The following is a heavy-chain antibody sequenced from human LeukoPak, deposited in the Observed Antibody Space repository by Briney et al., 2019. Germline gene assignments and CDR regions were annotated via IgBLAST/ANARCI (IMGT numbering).Heavy chain of an antibody. D-gene: IGHD2-21*02. CDR2: INPNSGGT. CDR1: GYTFTGYY. Sequence: ASVKVSCKASGYTFTGYYMHWVRQAPGQGLEWMGRINPNSGGTNYAQKFQARVAMTRDTSISTAYMELSRLTSDDTAVYFCARGAYCGGDCSISHFDYWGQGTLVTVSS. CDR3: ARGAYCGGDCSISHFDY. J-gene: IGHJ4*02. V-gene: IGHV1-2*06.